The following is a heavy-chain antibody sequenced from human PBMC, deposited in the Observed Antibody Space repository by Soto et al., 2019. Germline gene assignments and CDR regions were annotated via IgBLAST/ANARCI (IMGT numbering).Heavy chain of an antibody. D-gene: IGHD1-20*01. CDR1: GGSISSGDYY. J-gene: IGHJ4*02. CDR2: IYYSGST. Sequence: PSETLSLTCTVSGGSISSGDYYWSWIRQPPGKGLEWIGYIYYSGSTYYNPSLKSRVTISVDTSKNQFSLKLSSVTAADTAVYYCARAPYNWNVLDYWGQGTLVTVSS. CDR3: ARAPYNWNVLDY. V-gene: IGHV4-30-4*01.